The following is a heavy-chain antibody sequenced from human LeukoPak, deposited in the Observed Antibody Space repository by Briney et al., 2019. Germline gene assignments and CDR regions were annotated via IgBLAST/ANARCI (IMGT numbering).Heavy chain of an antibody. CDR3: ARDNVWAESWYFDL. CDR2: ISGSGSTI. V-gene: IGHV3-48*02. J-gene: IGHJ2*01. Sequence: GGSLRLSCAASGFTFSSYSMNWVRQAPGKGLEWVSYISGSGSTIFYADSVRGRFTISRDNAKNSLYLQMNSLRDEDTAVYSCARDNVWAESWYFDLWGRGTLVTVSS. D-gene: IGHD1-26*01. CDR1: GFTFSSYS.